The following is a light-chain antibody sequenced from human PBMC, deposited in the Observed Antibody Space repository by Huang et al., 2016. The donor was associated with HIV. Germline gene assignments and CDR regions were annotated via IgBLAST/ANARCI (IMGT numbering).Light chain of an antibody. CDR3: QQYNDWPRS. J-gene: IGKJ1*01. CDR2: AAS. Sequence: EIVMTQSPGTLSVAPGERATLSCRASQNINTNLAWFQQKPGQAPRLLIYAASTRTPDFPARFSGSGSRTEFTLTISSLQSEDIAVYYCQQYNDWPRSFGQGTKVEIK. V-gene: IGKV3-15*01. CDR1: QNINTN.